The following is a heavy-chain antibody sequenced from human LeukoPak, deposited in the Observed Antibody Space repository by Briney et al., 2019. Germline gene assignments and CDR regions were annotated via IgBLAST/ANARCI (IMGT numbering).Heavy chain of an antibody. J-gene: IGHJ4*02. Sequence: ASVKVSCKASGYTFTSYYMHWVRQAPGQGLEWMGIINPSGGSTSYAQKFQGGVTMTRDTSTSTVYMELSSLRSEDTAVYYCARARLPGSGGSCSDYWGQGTLVTVSS. D-gene: IGHD2-15*01. CDR2: INPSGGST. CDR3: ARARLPGSGGSCSDY. V-gene: IGHV1-46*01. CDR1: GYTFTSYY.